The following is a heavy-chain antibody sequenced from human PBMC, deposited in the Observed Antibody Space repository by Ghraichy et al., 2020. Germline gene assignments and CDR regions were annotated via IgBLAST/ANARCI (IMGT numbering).Heavy chain of an antibody. Sequence: INNAGRTFYADSVKGRFIISKDNSKNSVYLQMASLRPADTAVYYCARTPIMVATGAWGHGPSVT. J-gene: IGHJ3*01. V-gene: IGHV3-66*01. CDR3: ARTPIMVATGA. D-gene: IGHD5-12*01. CDR2: INNAGRT.